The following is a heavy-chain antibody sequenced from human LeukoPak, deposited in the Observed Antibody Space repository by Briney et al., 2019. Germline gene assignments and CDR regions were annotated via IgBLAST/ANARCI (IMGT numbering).Heavy chain of an antibody. CDR2: IYYSGST. CDR1: GGSISSSSYY. CDR3: ARDFEGSSLFYWFDP. D-gene: IGHD6-6*01. J-gene: IGHJ5*02. Sequence: SETLSLTCTVSGGSISSSSYYWGWIRQPPGKGLEWIGSIYYSGSTYYNPSLQSRVTISVDTSKNRFSLKLSSVTAADTAVYYCARDFEGSSLFYWFDPWSQGTLVTVSS. V-gene: IGHV4-39*07.